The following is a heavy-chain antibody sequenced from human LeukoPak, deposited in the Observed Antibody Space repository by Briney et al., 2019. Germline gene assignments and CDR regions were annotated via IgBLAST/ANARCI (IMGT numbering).Heavy chain of an antibody. J-gene: IGHJ5*02. CDR3: ARDVWFGTPLNWFDP. CDR1: GGSITNYY. CDR2: IFYTGSDNS. V-gene: IGHV4-59*12. D-gene: IGHD3-10*01. Sequence: SETLSLTCTVSGGSITNYYWTWIRQPPGKGLEWIGYIFYTGSDNSNYNPSLRSRVTISVDTSKNQFSLKLSSVTAADTAVYYCARDVWFGTPLNWFDPWGQGTLVTVSS.